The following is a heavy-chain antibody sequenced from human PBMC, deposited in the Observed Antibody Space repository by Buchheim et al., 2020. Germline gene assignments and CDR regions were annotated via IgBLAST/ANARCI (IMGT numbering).Heavy chain of an antibody. CDR3: ARGGFYDSTGYSAS. Sequence: EVHLVQSGAEVKRPGESLKISCKASGYSFTEYWIGWVRQMPGQGLEWMGIIYPGDSDTRYSPSFRGHVTLSVDPSLYTAYPQWHSLKASDTAMYYCARGGFYDSTGYSASWGQGT. CDR1: GYSFTEYW. V-gene: IGHV5-51*01. CDR2: IYPGDSDT. J-gene: IGHJ5*02. D-gene: IGHD3-22*01.